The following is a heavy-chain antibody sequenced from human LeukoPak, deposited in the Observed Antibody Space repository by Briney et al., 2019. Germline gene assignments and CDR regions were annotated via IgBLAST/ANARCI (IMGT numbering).Heavy chain of an antibody. CDR1: GGTFISYA. Sequence: ASVKVSCKASGGTFISYAISWVRQAPGQGLEWMGIINPSGGSTSYAQKFQGRVTMTRDTSTSTVYMELSSLRSEDTAVYYCARVGDGYYSHWFDPWGQGTLVTVSS. J-gene: IGHJ5*02. CDR2: INPSGGST. CDR3: ARVGDGYYSHWFDP. V-gene: IGHV1-46*01. D-gene: IGHD3-22*01.